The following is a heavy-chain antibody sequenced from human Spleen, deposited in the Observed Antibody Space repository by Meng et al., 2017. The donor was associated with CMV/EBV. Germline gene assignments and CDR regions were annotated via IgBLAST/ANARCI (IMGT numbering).Heavy chain of an antibody. CDR2: IGIYGTTT. CDR3: ARAGGSYLSYYYYGMDV. V-gene: IGHV3-48*03. CDR1: GFTFSSYE. D-gene: IGHD1-26*01. Sequence: GESLKISCAASGFTFSSYEMNWVRQAPGKGLEWISYIGIYGTTTYYADSVKGRFTISRDDATNSLFLQMNSLRAEDTAVYYCARAGGSYLSYYYYGMDVWGQGTTVTVSS. J-gene: IGHJ6*02.